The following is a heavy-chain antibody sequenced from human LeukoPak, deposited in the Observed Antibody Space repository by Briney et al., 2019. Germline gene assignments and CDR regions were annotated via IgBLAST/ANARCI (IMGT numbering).Heavy chain of an antibody. CDR2: IYYSGST. CDR3: ARQRAGDYDY. J-gene: IGHJ4*02. D-gene: IGHD4-17*01. CDR1: GGSISSSSYY. V-gene: IGHV4-39*01. Sequence: SETLSLTCTVSGGSISSSSYYWGWIRQPPGKGLEWIGSIYYSGSTYYNPSLKSRVTISVDTSKNQLSLKLSSVTAADTAVYYCARQRAGDYDYWGQGTLVTVSS.